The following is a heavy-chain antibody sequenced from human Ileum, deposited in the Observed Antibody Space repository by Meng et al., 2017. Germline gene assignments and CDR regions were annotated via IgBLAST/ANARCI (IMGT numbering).Heavy chain of an antibody. CDR2: INTDGSTT. CDR3: VGMTVG. D-gene: IGHD3-22*01. Sequence: GGSLKISCAASGFTFSSHWMNWVRQAPGKGLVWVSRINTDGSTTTYADSVKGRFTISRDNAKNTVFLQMNSLGAEDAAAYYCVGMTVGWGQGTLVTVSS. J-gene: IGHJ4*02. CDR1: GFTFSSHW. V-gene: IGHV3-74*03.